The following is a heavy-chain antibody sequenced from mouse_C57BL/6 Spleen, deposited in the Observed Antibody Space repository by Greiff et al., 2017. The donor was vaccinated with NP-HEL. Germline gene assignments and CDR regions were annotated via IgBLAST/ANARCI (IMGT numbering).Heavy chain of an antibody. J-gene: IGHJ4*01. D-gene: IGHD2-5*01. V-gene: IGHV5-6*02. CDR3: ARRHSNLSRDAMDY. CDR2: ISSGGSYT. CDR1: GFTFSSYG. Sequence: EVKLEESGGDLVKPGGSLKLSCAASGFTFSSYGMSWVRQTPDKRLEWVATISSGGSYTYYPDSVKGRFTISRDNAKNTLYLHMSSLKSEDTAMYYCARRHSNLSRDAMDYWGQGTSVTVSS.